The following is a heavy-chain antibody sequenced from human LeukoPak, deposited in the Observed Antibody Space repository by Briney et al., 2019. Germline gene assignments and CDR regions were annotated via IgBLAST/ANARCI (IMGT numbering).Heavy chain of an antibody. CDR3: AKDLGDFWSGSLDY. Sequence: GGSLRLSCAASGFTFSSYSMNWVRQAPGKGLEWVANIKPGGDGQYYADSVKGRFTISRDNSKNTLYLQMNSLGAEDTAAYYCAKDLGDFWSGSLDYWGQGTLVTVSS. V-gene: IGHV3-30*18. CDR2: IKPGGDGQ. J-gene: IGHJ4*02. D-gene: IGHD3-3*01. CDR1: GFTFSSYS.